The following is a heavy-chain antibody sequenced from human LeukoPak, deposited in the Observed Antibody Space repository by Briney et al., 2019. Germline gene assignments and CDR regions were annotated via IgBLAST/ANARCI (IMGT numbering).Heavy chain of an antibody. V-gene: IGHV4-4*02. CDR3: ATCFYGDDATHYFDF. D-gene: IGHD4-17*01. J-gene: IGHJ4*02. Sequence: SETLSLTCAVSGASITSSHWWSFARPPPGKGLEWIGEIHDSGTTNYKQSLKSRVTMSLDNSNNQISLKLTSVTAADTAVYYCATCFYGDDATHYFDFWGQGTLVTVSS. CDR1: GASITSSHW. CDR2: IHDSGTT.